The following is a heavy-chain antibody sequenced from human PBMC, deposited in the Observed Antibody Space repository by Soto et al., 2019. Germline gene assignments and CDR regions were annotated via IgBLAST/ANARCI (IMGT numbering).Heavy chain of an antibody. V-gene: IGHV3-15*07. CDR1: GFTFSNAW. Sequence: EVQLVESGGGLVKPGGSLRLSCAASGFTFSNAWMTWVRQAPGKGLEWVGRIKSKTDGGTLDYAAPVKGRFTISRDDSKDTVYLQMNSLKTEHTAVYYCFGDYRWGTNFQHRGQGTLVTVSS. CDR2: IKSKTDGGTL. D-gene: IGHD3-10*01. CDR3: FGDYRWGTNFQH. J-gene: IGHJ1*01.